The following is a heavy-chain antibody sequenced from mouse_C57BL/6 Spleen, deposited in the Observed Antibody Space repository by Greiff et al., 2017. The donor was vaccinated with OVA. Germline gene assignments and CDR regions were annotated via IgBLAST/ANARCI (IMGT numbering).Heavy chain of an antibody. CDR1: GYTFTSYG. Sequence: VQLQESGAELARPGASVKLSCKASGYTFTSYGISWVKQRTGQGLEWIGEIYPRSGNTYYNEKFKGKATLTADKSSSTAYMALRSLTSEDSAVYYCARGDYDYDGWYFDVWGTGTTVTVSS. V-gene: IGHV1-81*01. J-gene: IGHJ1*03. CDR3: ARGDYDYDGWYFDV. D-gene: IGHD2-4*01. CDR2: IYPRSGNT.